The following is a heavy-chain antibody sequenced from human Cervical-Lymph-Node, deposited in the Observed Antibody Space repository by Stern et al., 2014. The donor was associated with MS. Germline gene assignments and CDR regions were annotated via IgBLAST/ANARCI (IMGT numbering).Heavy chain of an antibody. CDR2: ISAYNGNT. V-gene: IGHV1-18*01. Sequence: QVQLVQSGAEVKKPGASVKVSCKASGYTFTSYGISWVRQAPGQGLEWMGWISAYNGNTNYAQKLQGRVPMTTDTSTSTAYMELRSLRSDDTAVYYCARDARRIRTDGYNRYYYGMDVWGQGTTVTVSS. CDR1: GYTFTSYG. CDR3: ARDARRIRTDGYNRYYYGMDV. D-gene: IGHD5-24*01. J-gene: IGHJ6*02.